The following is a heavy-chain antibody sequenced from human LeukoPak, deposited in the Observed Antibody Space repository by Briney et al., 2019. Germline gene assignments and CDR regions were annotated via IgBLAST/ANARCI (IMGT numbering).Heavy chain of an antibody. V-gene: IGHV4-34*01. CDR3: ARRGWYCSGGSCYSGSNYLDY. D-gene: IGHD2-15*01. Sequence: SETLSLTCAVYGGSFSGYYWSWIRQPPGKGLEWIGEINHSGSTNYNPSLKSRVTISVDTSKNQFSLKLSSVTAADTAVYYCARRGWYCSGGSCYSGSNYLDYWGQGTLVTVSS. J-gene: IGHJ4*02. CDR1: GGSFSGYY. CDR2: INHSGST.